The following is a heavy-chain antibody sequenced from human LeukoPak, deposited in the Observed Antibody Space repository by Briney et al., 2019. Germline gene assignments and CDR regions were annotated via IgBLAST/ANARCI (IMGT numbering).Heavy chain of an antibody. Sequence: NPSETLSLTCTVSGDSVSSYYWSWIRQPPGKGLEWIGYIYHTGHTEYNPSLKSRVSISLDTSKSQFSLKLSSVTAADTAVYYCARDIGGWFDPWGQGTLVTVSS. J-gene: IGHJ5*02. CDR1: GDSVSSYY. CDR2: IYHTGHT. V-gene: IGHV4-59*02. D-gene: IGHD2-15*01. CDR3: ARDIGGWFDP.